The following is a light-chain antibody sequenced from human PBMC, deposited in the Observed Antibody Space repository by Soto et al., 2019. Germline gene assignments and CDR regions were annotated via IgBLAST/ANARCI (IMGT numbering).Light chain of an antibody. J-gene: IGLJ1*01. CDR1: SSDVGSYYP. V-gene: IGLV2-23*02. Sequence: QSVLTQPASMSGSPGQSITISCTGTSSDVGSYYPVSWFQQHPGKAPKLIIYEVNKRPSGVSDRFSGSKSGNTASLTISGIQAADEAEYYGCSYACDNTFFVFGTGTNVTVL. CDR2: EVN. CDR3: CSYACDNTFFV.